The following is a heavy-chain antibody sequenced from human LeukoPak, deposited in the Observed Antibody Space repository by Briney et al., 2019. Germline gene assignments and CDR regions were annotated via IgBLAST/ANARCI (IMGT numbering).Heavy chain of an antibody. Sequence: PSETLSLTCTVSGGSISSYYWSWIRQPPGKGLEWIGYIYYSGGTNYNPSLKSRVTISVDTSKNQFSLKLSSVTTADTAVYYCARTGFGCSGGSCYPRPYYYYGMDVWGQGTTVTVSS. CDR2: IYYSGGT. CDR1: GGSISSYY. CDR3: ARTGFGCSGGSCYPRPYYYYGMDV. J-gene: IGHJ6*02. D-gene: IGHD2-15*01. V-gene: IGHV4-59*01.